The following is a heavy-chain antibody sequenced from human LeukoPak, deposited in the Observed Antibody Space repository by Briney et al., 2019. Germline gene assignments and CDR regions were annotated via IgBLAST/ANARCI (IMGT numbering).Heavy chain of an antibody. CDR2: INPNSGGT. V-gene: IGHV1-2*04. CDR1: GYTFTGYY. CDR3: ARGSGASGIYGMDV. J-gene: IGHJ6*02. Sequence: ASVKVSCKASGYTFTGYYMHWVRQAPGQGLEWMRWINPNSGGTNYAQKFQGWVTMTRDTSISTAYMELSRLRSDDTAVYYCARGSGASGIYGMDVWGQGTTVTVSS. D-gene: IGHD3-10*01.